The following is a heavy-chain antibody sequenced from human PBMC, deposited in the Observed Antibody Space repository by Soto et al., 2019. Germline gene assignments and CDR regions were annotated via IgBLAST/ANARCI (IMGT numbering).Heavy chain of an antibody. V-gene: IGHV1-58*01. Sequence: SVKVSCKASGFTFTSSAVQWVRQARGQRLEWIGWIVVGSGNTNYAQKFQERVTITRDMSTSTAYMELSSLRSEDTAVYYCAALGSGGSGSYSFDYWGQGTLVTVSS. D-gene: IGHD3-10*01. CDR1: GFTFTSSA. J-gene: IGHJ4*02. CDR3: AALGSGGSGSYSFDY. CDR2: IVVGSGNT.